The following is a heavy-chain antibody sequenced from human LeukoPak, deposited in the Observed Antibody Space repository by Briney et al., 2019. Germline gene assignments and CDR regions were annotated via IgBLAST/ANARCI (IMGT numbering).Heavy chain of an antibody. CDR2: ISDSSSYT. Sequence: GGSLRLSCAASGFTFSTYVMNWFRQAPGKGLEWVSYISDSSSYTDYADSVKGRFTISRDNSKNSLYLQMNSLRAEDTAVYYCARRYTGYGILDYWGQGTLVTVSS. V-gene: IGHV3-21*05. D-gene: IGHD5-12*01. J-gene: IGHJ4*02. CDR1: GFTFSTYV. CDR3: ARRYTGYGILDY.